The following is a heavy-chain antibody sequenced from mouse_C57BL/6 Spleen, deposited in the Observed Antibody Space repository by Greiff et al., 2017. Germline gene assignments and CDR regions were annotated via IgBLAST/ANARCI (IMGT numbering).Heavy chain of an antibody. CDR3: ARKSDSSGVAWFAY. D-gene: IGHD3-2*02. J-gene: IGHJ3*01. CDR2: NDPNSGGT. CDR1: GYTFTSYW. V-gene: IGHV1-72*01. Sequence: QVQLKQPGAELVKPGASVKLSRKASGYTFTSYWMHWVKQRPGRGLEGSGRNDPNSGGTKYNEKFQSKATLAVDKPSSTAYMQLSSLTSEDSAVYYCARKSDSSGVAWFAYWGQGTLVTVSA.